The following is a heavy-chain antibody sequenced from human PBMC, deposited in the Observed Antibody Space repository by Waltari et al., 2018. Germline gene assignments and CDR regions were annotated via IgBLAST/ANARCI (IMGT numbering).Heavy chain of an antibody. V-gene: IGHV4-39*01. Sequence: QLQLQGSGPGQVNPSETLSLTCTVSGDSISSSSYYWGWIHQPPGKGLEWIGSIYYSGSTYYNPSLKSRLSISVDTPKNQFSLKLSSVTAADAAIYYCARLRSNMTPFDPWGQGTLVTVSS. CDR2: IYYSGST. CDR1: GDSISSSSYY. D-gene: IGHD2-8*01. CDR3: ARLRSNMTPFDP. J-gene: IGHJ5*02.